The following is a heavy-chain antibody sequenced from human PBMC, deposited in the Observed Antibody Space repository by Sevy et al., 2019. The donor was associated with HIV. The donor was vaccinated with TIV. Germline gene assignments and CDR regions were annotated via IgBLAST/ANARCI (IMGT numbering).Heavy chain of an antibody. CDR2: IYYTGST. Sequence: SETLSLTCSVSGGSISSSSYYWGWIRQPPGKGLEWIGSIYYTGSTYYNPSFKSGVTISVDTSKNQFSLRLSSGTAADTAVYYCARVGPGNWFDPWGQGTPVTVSS. V-gene: IGHV4-39*01. J-gene: IGHJ5*02. CDR1: GGSISSSSYY. CDR3: ARVGPGNWFDP.